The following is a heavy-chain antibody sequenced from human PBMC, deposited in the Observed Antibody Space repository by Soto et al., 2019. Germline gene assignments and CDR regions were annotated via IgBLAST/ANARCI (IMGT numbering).Heavy chain of an antibody. CDR1: GFTFSNDW. Sequence: EVQLVESGGGLVQPGGSLRPSCAAPGFTFSNDWMHWVRQAAGKGLVWVSRINMDGSSTNYADSVKGRFTISRDNAKNTLYLQMNSLRVDDTAIYFCARGPRGVYGNDYWGQGALVTVSS. D-gene: IGHD2-8*02. J-gene: IGHJ4*02. CDR2: INMDGSST. V-gene: IGHV3-74*01. CDR3: ARGPRGVYGNDY.